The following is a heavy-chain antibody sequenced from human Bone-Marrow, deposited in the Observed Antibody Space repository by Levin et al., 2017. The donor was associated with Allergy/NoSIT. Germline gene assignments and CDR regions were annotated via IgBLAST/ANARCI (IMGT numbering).Heavy chain of an antibody. CDR2: IYYSGST. V-gene: IGHV4-31*03. CDR1: GGSISSGGYY. CDR3: AREAINYYFDY. J-gene: IGHJ4*02. Sequence: SETLSLTCTVSGGSISSGGYYWSWIRQHPGKGLEWIGYIYYSGSTYYNPSLKSRVTISVDTSKNQFSLKLSSVTAADTAVYYCAREAINYYFDYWGQGTLVTVSS.